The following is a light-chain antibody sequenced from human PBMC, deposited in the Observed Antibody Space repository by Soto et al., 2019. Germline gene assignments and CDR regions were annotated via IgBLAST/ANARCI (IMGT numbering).Light chain of an antibody. J-gene: IGLJ1*01. CDR2: DVT. CDR1: SSDVGGYNY. CDR3: TSFAGSGTYV. V-gene: IGLV2-14*01. Sequence: QSALTQPASVSGSPGQSIAISCTGTSSDVGGYNYVSWYQQHPGKAPKLIIFDVTNWPSGVSDRFSGSKSGSTASLTISGLQADDEADYYCTSFAGSGTYVFGTGTKLTVL.